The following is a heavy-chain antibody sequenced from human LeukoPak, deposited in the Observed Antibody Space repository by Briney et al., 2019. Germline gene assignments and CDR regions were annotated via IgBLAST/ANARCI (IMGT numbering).Heavy chain of an antibody. D-gene: IGHD2-2*01. V-gene: IGHV1-69*13. CDR3: ARVYCSSTSCYLGGEEYNWFDP. CDR1: GYTFTSYG. J-gene: IGHJ5*02. CDR2: IIPIFGTA. Sequence: SVKVSCKASGYTFTSYGISWVRQAPGQGLEWMGGIIPIFGTANYAQKFQGRVTITADESTSTAYMELSSLRSEDTAVYYCARVYCSSTSCYLGGEEYNWFDPWGQGTLVTVSS.